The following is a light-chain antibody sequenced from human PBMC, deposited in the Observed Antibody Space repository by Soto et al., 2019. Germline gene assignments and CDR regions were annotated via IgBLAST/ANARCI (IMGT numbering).Light chain of an antibody. J-gene: IGLJ3*02. CDR2: EVS. CDR1: SSDVGGYNY. Sequence: QSALTQPASVSGSPGQSITISCTGTSSDVGGYNYGSWYQQHPGKAPKLMIYEVSNRPSGISDRFSGSKSGDTASLTISGLQADDEADYYCISYIPSTTTHWVFGGGTKLTVL. CDR3: ISYIPSTTTHWV. V-gene: IGLV2-14*01.